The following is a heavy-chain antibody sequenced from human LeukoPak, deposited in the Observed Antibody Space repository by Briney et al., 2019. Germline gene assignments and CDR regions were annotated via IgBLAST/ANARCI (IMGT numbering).Heavy chain of an antibody. V-gene: IGHV4-59*08. CDR3: ARASVGDWYFDL. J-gene: IGHJ2*01. CDR1: GGSISSYY. Sequence: SETLSLTCTVSGGSISSYYWSWIRQPPGKGLEWLGYIYYSGSTNYNPSLKSRVTISVDTSKDQFSLKLSSVTAADTAVYYCARASVGDWYFDLWGRGTLVSVSS. CDR2: IYYSGST. D-gene: IGHD1-26*01.